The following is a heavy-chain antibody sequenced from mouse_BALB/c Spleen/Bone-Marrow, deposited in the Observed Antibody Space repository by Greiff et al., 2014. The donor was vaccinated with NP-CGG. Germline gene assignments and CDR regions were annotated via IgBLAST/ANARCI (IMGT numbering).Heavy chain of an antibody. CDR3: TIPTARACFDY. Sequence: VQLQQSGAELVKPGASVKMSCKASGYTFTSYWMHWVKQRPGQGLEWIGVVDPSDSYTSYNQKFKGKATLPVDTSSSTAYMQLSSLTSEDSAVYYCTIPTARACFDYWGQGTTLTVSS. V-gene: IGHV1S127*01. D-gene: IGHD3-2*01. CDR2: VDPSDSYT. J-gene: IGHJ2*01. CDR1: GYTFTSYW.